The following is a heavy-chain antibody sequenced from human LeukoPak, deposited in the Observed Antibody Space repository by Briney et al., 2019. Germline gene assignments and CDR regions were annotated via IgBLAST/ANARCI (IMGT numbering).Heavy chain of an antibody. Sequence: GGSLRLSCAASGFTFSSYAMSWVRQAPGKGLEWVSATSGSGGSTYYADSVKGRFTISRDNSKNTLYLQMNSLRAEDTAVYYCASAWTTVVTPDYWGQGTLXXVXS. D-gene: IGHD4-23*01. J-gene: IGHJ4*02. V-gene: IGHV3-23*01. CDR2: TSGSGGST. CDR1: GFTFSSYA. CDR3: ASAWTTVVTPDY.